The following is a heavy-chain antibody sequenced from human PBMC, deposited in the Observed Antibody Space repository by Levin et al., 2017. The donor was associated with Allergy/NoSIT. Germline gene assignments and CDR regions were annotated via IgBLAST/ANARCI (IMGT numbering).Heavy chain of an antibody. J-gene: IGHJ4*02. CDR3: ARGGGAMATPDY. CDR1: GGSFSGYY. Sequence: SETLSLTCAVYGGSFSGYYWSWIRQPPGKGLEWIGEINHGGSTKYNPSLKSRVTISVDTSKNQFSLKLSSVTAADTAVYYCARGGGAMATPDYWGQGTLVTVSS. V-gene: IGHV4-34*01. CDR2: INHGGST. D-gene: IGHD5-18*01.